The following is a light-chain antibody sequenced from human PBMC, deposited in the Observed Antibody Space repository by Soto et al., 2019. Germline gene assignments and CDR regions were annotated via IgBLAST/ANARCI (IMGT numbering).Light chain of an antibody. CDR3: MQAPQPPHT. CDR1: HSLLPSSVYNT. CDR2: LGS. Sequence: DIVMTQSPHSLPVTTGEPASISCRSTHSLLPSSVYNTLDWNLQKPGHLQKPGQSPHLLIHLGSDRASGVPDRFSGSGSGTDFTLKISRVEAEDVGVYYCMQAPQPPHTFGQGTRLEI. J-gene: IGKJ5*01. V-gene: IGKV2-28*01.